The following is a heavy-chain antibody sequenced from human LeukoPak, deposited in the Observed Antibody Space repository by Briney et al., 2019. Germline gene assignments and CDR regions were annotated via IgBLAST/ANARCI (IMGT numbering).Heavy chain of an antibody. Sequence: ASVKVSCKASGYTFTSYGISWVRQAPGQGLEWMGWINPYNANTKYAQKLQGSVTMTTDTSTSTAYMELRGLGSDDTAVYYCARDLTPPHCTSTSCPRGGWFDPWGQGTPVTVSS. CDR2: INPYNANT. J-gene: IGHJ5*02. D-gene: IGHD2-2*01. CDR3: ARDLTPPHCTSTSCPRGGWFDP. V-gene: IGHV1-18*01. CDR1: GYTFTSYG.